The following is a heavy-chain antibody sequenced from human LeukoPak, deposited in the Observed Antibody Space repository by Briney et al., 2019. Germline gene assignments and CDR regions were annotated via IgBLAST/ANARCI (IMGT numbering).Heavy chain of an antibody. Sequence: SVKVSCXASGGTFSSYAISWVRQAPGQGLAWMGGIIPIFGTANYAQKFQGRVTITADESTSTAYMELSSLRSEDTAVYYCARGANYDSSGYARNYYYYMDVWGKGTTVTVSS. CDR3: ARGANYDSSGYARNYYYYMDV. J-gene: IGHJ6*03. CDR1: GGTFSSYA. V-gene: IGHV1-69*13. D-gene: IGHD3-22*01. CDR2: IIPIFGTA.